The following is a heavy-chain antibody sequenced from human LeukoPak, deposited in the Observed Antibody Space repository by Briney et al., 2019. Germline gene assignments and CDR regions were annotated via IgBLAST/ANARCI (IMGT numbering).Heavy chain of an antibody. J-gene: IGHJ3*02. D-gene: IGHD2-15*01. CDR2: ISAYNANT. CDR3: ARGCSGGRCYYAVDM. V-gene: IGHV1-18*01. Sequence: ASVKVSCKASGYTFTSYGITWVRQAPGQGLEWMGWISAYNANTDYAQKLQGRVTMTTDTSTSTAYMELTSLTSDDTAVYYCARGCSGGRCYYAVDMWGQGTMVIVSS. CDR1: GYTFTSYG.